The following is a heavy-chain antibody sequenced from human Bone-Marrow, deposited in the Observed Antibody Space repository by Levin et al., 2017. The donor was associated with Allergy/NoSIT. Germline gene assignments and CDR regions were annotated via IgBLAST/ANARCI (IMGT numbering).Heavy chain of an antibody. Sequence: PGESLKISCAASGFTFSSYSMNWVRQAPGKGLEWVSSISSDNDYIYYADSVKGRFTISRDNAKNSLYLQMNSLRAEDTAVYYCARDPAGYDSSGYYSRVAFDMWGQGTMVTVSS. V-gene: IGHV3-21*06. CDR3: ARDPAGYDSSGYYSRVAFDM. CDR2: ISSDNDYI. J-gene: IGHJ3*02. CDR1: GFTFSSYS. D-gene: IGHD3-22*01.